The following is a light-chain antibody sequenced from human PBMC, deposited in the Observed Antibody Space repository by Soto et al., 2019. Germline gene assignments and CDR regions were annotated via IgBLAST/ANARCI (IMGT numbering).Light chain of an antibody. CDR2: ATS. V-gene: IGKV3-20*01. J-gene: IGKJ1*01. Sequence: PGETATLSCRASQTVNSDYLAWLQQRPGQAPRLLIFATSRRATDIPDMFSGSGSGTDFTLAIRRLEPEDFAVYYGHQFGYSPRTFGQGTKVE. CDR1: QTVNSDY. CDR3: HQFGYSPRT.